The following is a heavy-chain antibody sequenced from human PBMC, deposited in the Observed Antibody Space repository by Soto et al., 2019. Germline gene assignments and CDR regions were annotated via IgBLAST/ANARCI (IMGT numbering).Heavy chain of an antibody. CDR3: ARDRFSSTTRPRGYWDVDL. V-gene: IGHV1-69*08. D-gene: IGHD2-2*01. CDR1: GGTFSSYT. J-gene: IGHJ2*01. Sequence: QVQLVQSGAEVKKPGSSVKVSCKASGGTFSSYTISWVRQAPGQGLEWMGRNIPVLGLPNYAQKFQGRVTITAEKSTGTAYMELSSLRSEDTALYYWARDRFSSTTRPRGYWDVDLCGRGTRVTVHS. CDR2: NIPVLGLP.